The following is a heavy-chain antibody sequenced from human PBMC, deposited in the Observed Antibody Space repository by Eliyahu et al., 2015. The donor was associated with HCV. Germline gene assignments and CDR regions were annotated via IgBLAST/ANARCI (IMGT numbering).Heavy chain of an antibody. D-gene: IGHD2-2*01. Sequence: QVQLHESGPGLVKSSETLSLTCAVSGYSXXSSSHWGWVRXPPGEGLXWIGTISHSGNTYYNPSLESRLTISVATSKNQFSLRLNSVTAADTAVYFCVKFGRFCSTSTCYAEDYWGQGTLVTVSS. CDR2: ISHSGNT. J-gene: IGHJ4*02. CDR1: GYSXXSSSH. V-gene: IGHV4-38-2*01. CDR3: VKFGRFCSTSTCYAEDY.